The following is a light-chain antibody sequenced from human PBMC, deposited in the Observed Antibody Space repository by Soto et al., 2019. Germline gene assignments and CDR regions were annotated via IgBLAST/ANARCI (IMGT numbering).Light chain of an antibody. CDR1: QSVGTY. Sequence: EMVMTHSPATLSVSPGERATLSCRASQSVGTYLAWYQQKPGQAPRLLIYGASSRATGIPDRFSGSGSGTDFTLTISRLEPEDFAVYYCQQYVSIPLTFGGGTKVDIK. V-gene: IGKV3-20*01. CDR2: GAS. J-gene: IGKJ4*01. CDR3: QQYVSIPLT.